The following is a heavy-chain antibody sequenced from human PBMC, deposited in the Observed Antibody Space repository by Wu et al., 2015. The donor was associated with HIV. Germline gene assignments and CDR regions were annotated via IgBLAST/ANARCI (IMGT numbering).Heavy chain of an antibody. Sequence: QVQLVQSGAEVKKPGASVKISCKASGYAFIRYGISWVRQAPGQGLEWMGWISAYNGNTNYAQKLQGRVTMTTDTSTSTAYMELRSLRSDDTAVYYCATHPIDLEMAKRFAFDIWGQGTMVTVSS. D-gene: IGHD5-24*01. V-gene: IGHV1-18*04. CDR2: ISAYNGNT. CDR3: ATHPIDLEMAKRFAFDI. CDR1: GYAFIRYG. J-gene: IGHJ3*02.